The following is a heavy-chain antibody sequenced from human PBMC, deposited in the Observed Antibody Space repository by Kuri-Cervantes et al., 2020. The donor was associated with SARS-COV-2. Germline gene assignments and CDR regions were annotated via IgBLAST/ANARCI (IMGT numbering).Heavy chain of an antibody. J-gene: IGHJ6*02. D-gene: IGHD6-19*01. CDR2: IIPILGIA. V-gene: IGHV1-69*10. Sequence: SVKVSCKASGYTFTSYAMHWVRQAPGQGLEWMGGIIPILGIANYAQKFQGRVTITADKSTSTAYMELSSLRSEDTAVYYCARDLAIHDGQWLDWGEGVGFYYGMDVWGQGTTVTVSS. CDR3: ARDLAIHDGQWLDWGEGVGFYYGMDV. CDR1: GYTFTSYA.